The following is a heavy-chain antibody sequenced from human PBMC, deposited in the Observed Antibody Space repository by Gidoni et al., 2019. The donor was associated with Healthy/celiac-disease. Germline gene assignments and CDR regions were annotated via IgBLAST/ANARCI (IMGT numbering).Heavy chain of an antibody. CDR2: ISYDGSNK. CDR1: GFTFSSYA. CDR3: ARDGLIAAAYFDY. V-gene: IGHV3-30-3*01. D-gene: IGHD6-13*01. Sequence: ESGGGVVQPGRSLSLSCAASGFTFSSYAMHWVRQAPGKGLEWVAVISYDGSNKYYADSVKGRFTISRDNSKNTLYLQMNSLRAEDTAVYYCARDGLIAAAYFDYWGQGTLVTVSS. J-gene: IGHJ4*02.